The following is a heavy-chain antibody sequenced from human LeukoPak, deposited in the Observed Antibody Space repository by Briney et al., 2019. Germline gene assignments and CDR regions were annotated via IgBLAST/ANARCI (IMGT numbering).Heavy chain of an antibody. CDR2: IYYSGST. CDR3: AREGAAEPHYYYYMDV. D-gene: IGHD6-13*01. V-gene: IGHV4-39*07. CDR1: GGSISSSSYY. J-gene: IGHJ6*03. Sequence: SETLSLTCTVSGGSISSSSYYWSWIRQPPGEGLEWIGSIYYSGSTYYNPSLKSRVTISVDTSKNQFSLKVTSVTAADTAVYYCAREGAAEPHYYYYMDVWGKGTAVTVSS.